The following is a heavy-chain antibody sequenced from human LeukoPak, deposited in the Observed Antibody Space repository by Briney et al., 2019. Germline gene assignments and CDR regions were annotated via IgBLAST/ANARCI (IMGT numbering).Heavy chain of an antibody. V-gene: IGHV4-30-2*01. CDR2: IYHSGST. D-gene: IGHD3-10*01. Sequence: SETLSLTCAVSGGSISSGGYSWSWIRQPPGKGLEWIGYIYHSGSTYYNPSLKSRVTISVDRSKNQFSLKLSPVTAADAAVYYCARDSGMYDAFDIWGQGTMVTVSS. J-gene: IGHJ3*02. CDR1: GGSISSGGYS. CDR3: ARDSGMYDAFDI.